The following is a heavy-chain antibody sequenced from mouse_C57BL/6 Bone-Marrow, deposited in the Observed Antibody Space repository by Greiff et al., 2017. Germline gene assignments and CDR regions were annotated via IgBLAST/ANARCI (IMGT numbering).Heavy chain of an antibody. D-gene: IGHD2-1*01. CDR1: GYTFTYYY. Sequence: VQLQQSGPELVKPGASVKISCKASGYTFTYYYINWVKQRPGQGLEWIGWIFPGSGSTYYNEKFKGKATLTVDKSSSTAYMLLSSLTSEDSAVYFCARDIYYGNYYFDYWGQGTTLTVSS. J-gene: IGHJ2*01. CDR3: ARDIYYGNYYFDY. V-gene: IGHV1-75*01. CDR2: IFPGSGST.